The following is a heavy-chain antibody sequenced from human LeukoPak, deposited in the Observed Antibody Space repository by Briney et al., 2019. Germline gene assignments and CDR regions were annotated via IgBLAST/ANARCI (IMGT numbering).Heavy chain of an antibody. CDR1: GYTFTGYY. J-gene: IGHJ4*02. V-gene: IGHV1-2*02. CDR3: ARKLSSMYPPYFDY. Sequence: ASVKVSCKTSGYTFTGYYIHWVRQAPGQGLEWMGWLNPNVGGTEYAQRFQGRITLTRDTPIATAYMELSGLTYDDTAIYYCARKLSSMYPPYFDYWGQGTRVIVSS. CDR2: LNPNVGGT. D-gene: IGHD6-13*01.